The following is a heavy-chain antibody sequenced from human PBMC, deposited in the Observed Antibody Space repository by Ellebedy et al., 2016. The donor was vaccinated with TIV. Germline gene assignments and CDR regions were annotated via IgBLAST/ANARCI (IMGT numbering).Heavy chain of an antibody. D-gene: IGHD6-13*01. CDR1: GFTFSSYS. CDR3: VKGSIAVTGTCFDS. J-gene: IGHJ4*02. CDR2: ISSSSSYI. V-gene: IGHV3-21*04. Sequence: GESLKISCAASGFTFSSYSMNWVRQAPGKGLEWVSSISSSSSYIYYADSVRGRFTISRDNAKNSLYLKMNRLRAEDTAFYYCVKGSIAVTGTCFDSWGQGTLVTVSS.